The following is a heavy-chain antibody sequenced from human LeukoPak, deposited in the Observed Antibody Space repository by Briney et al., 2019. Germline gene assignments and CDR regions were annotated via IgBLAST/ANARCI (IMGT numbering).Heavy chain of an antibody. CDR1: GFTFSSYA. CDR2: ISGSGGST. Sequence: GGSLRLSCAASGFTFSSYAMSWVRQAPGKGLEWVSAISGSGGSTYYADSVKGRFTISRDNSKNTLYLQMNSLRAEDTAVYYCAKGLPCSGGSCYPYYFDYWGQGTLVTVSS. D-gene: IGHD2-15*01. CDR3: AKGLPCSGGSCYPYYFDY. J-gene: IGHJ4*02. V-gene: IGHV3-23*01.